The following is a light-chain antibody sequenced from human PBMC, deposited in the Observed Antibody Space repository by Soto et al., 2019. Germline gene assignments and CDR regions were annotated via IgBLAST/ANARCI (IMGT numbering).Light chain of an antibody. J-gene: IGKJ1*01. CDR1: QSINRW. V-gene: IGKV1-5*01. CDR3: QHYNNYLTWT. CDR2: DAS. Sequence: DIQMTQSPSTLSASVGDRVTITCRASQSINRWLVWYQQKPGKAPKVLIFDASILASGVPSRFSGSGSGTESTLTISSLQPDDFATYYCQHYNNYLTWTFGQGTKVDIK.